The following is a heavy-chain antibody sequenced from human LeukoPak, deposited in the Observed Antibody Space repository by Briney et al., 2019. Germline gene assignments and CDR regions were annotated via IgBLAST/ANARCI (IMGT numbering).Heavy chain of an antibody. Sequence: GGSLRLSCAASGFTFSNYGTHWARQAPGKGLEWGAFIWYEGSDKYYVGALKGGFTLSRDNTKNTLYLQMNSLTAEDTAVYYCAKDRQLSRSSPYYYTIDIWGKGTPVTVSS. J-gene: IGHJ6*03. D-gene: IGHD6-6*01. CDR1: GFTFSNYG. CDR2: IWYEGSDK. V-gene: IGHV3-30*02. CDR3: AKDRQLSRSSPYYYTIDI.